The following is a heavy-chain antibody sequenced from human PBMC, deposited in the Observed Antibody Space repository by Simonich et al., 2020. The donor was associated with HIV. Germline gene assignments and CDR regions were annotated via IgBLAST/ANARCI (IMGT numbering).Heavy chain of an antibody. D-gene: IGHD6-19*01. CDR2: INHDRGGT. Sequence: QVQLVQSGAEVKKPGASVKVSCKASGYTFTGYYMHWVRQAPGQGLEWMGRINHDRGGTNYAQKFQGRVTMTRDTSISTTYMELSRLRSDDTAVYYCARDPSNSGWYYFDYWGQGTLVTVSS. CDR1: GYTFTGYY. V-gene: IGHV1-2*06. J-gene: IGHJ4*02. CDR3: ARDPSNSGWYYFDY.